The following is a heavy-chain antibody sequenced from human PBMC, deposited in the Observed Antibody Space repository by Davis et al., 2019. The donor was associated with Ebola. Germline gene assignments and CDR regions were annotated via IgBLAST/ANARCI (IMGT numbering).Heavy chain of an antibody. CDR1: GFTFRSFA. CDR2: ITGSGGTT. Sequence: GESLKISCAASGFTFRSFAMSWVRQAPGKGLEWVSAITGSGGTTFYTDSVKGRFTISRDNSKNTLYLQMNSLRAEDTAVYYCAKGGGGYSYGRFDYWGQGTLVTVSS. CDR3: AKGGGGYSYGRFDY. D-gene: IGHD5-18*01. J-gene: IGHJ4*02. V-gene: IGHV3-23*01.